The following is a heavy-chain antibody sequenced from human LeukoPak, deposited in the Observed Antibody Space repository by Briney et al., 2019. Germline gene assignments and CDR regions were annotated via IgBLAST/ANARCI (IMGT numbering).Heavy chain of an antibody. CDR3: ARLILIIGTRGVDGFDY. J-gene: IGHJ4*02. CDR2: IYYSGST. V-gene: IGHV4-39*01. Sequence: SETLSLTCTVSGGSISSSSYYWGWIRQPPGKGLEWIGSIYYSGSTYYNPSLKSRVTISVDTSKNQFSLKLSSVTAADTAVYYCARLILIIGTRGVDGFDYWGQGTLVTVSS. CDR1: GGSISSSSYY. D-gene: IGHD3-10*01.